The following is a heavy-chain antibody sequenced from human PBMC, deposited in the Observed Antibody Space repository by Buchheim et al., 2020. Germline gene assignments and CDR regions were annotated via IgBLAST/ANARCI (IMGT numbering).Heavy chain of an antibody. CDR2: IKQVGSEK. Sequence: EVHLVESGGGLVQPGGSLRLSCEASGFTFSNYWMTWVRQAPGKGLEWVANIKQVGSEKHYVESGKGRFTVSRDNAKNSLYLQMNSLRAEDTAFYYCAHYYDNSCPIRYWGQGTL. CDR1: GFTFSNYW. D-gene: IGHD3-22*01. J-gene: IGHJ4*02. CDR3: AHYYDNSCPIRY. V-gene: IGHV3-7*01.